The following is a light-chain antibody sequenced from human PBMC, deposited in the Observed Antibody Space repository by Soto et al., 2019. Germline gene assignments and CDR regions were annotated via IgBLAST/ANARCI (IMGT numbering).Light chain of an antibody. CDR2: WAS. V-gene: IGKV4-1*01. Sequence: DIVMTQSPDSLTVSLGERVTINCKSSQSLLYSSNNKTYLAWYQRRPGQSPKMLIFWASARESGVPDRFAGSGSETDFTLTISSLQAEDAAVYYCQQYYSDFFTFGQGTRLEIK. J-gene: IGKJ2*01. CDR3: QQYYSDFFT. CDR1: QSLLYSSNNKTY.